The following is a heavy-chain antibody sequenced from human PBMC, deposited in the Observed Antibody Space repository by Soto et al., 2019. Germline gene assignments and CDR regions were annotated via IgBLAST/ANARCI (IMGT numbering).Heavy chain of an antibody. CDR2: ISSSSSTI. J-gene: IGHJ6*02. CDR1: GFTFSSYS. CDR3: ARDTVRGYYYYGMDV. D-gene: IGHD4-17*01. Sequence: GGSLRLSCAASGFTFSSYSMNWVRQAPGKGLEWVSYISSSSSTIYYADSVKGRFTISRDNAKNSLYLQMNSLRAEDTAVYYCARDTVRGYYYYGMDVWGQGTTVTVSS. V-gene: IGHV3-48*01.